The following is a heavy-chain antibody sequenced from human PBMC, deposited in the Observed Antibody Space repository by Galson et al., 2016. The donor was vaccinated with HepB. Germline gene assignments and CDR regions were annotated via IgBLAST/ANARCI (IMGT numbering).Heavy chain of an antibody. CDR2: INPSSGTT. CDR3: ARDRGVEEEDYSDSEGDPNYDYHGLDV. D-gene: IGHD3-10*01. V-gene: IGHV1-46*01. CDR1: GYTFINYY. Sequence: SVKVSCKASGYTFINYYLHWVRQAPGQGLEWMGIINPSSGTTTYAVKFQGRVTMGRDTSTRTVYMELRSLRPDDTAIYYCARDRGVEEEDYSDSEGDPNYDYHGLDVWGQGTAVTASS. J-gene: IGHJ6*02.